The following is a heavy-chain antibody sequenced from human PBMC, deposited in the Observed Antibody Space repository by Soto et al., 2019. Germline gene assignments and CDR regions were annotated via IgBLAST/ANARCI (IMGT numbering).Heavy chain of an antibody. CDR3: AKEGEHSSGWANFDY. CDR1: GFTFSSYA. D-gene: IGHD6-19*01. J-gene: IGHJ4*02. Sequence: EVQLLESGGGLVQPGGSLRLSCAASGFTFSSYAMSWVRQAPGKGLEWVSAISGSGVSTYYADSVKGRFTISRDNSQTTLYLQMNSLRAEDTAVYYCAKEGEHSSGWANFDYWGQGTLVTVSS. V-gene: IGHV3-23*01. CDR2: ISGSGVST.